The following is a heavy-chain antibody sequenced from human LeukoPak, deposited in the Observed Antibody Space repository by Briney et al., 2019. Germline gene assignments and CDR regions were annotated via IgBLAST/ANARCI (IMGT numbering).Heavy chain of an antibody. CDR2: IRSGGTI. Sequence: PGGSLRLSCAASGFTFSTYSMNWVRQAPGKRLEWLSYIRSGGTINYADSVKGRFIISRDNAKNSLYLQMNSLRDEDTAVYYCARDEAYGFDTWGQGTMVTVSS. CDR1: GFTFSTYS. J-gene: IGHJ3*02. V-gene: IGHV3-48*02. CDR3: ARDEAYGFDT.